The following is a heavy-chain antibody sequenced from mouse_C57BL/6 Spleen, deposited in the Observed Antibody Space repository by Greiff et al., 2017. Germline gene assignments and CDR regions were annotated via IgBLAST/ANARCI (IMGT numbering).Heavy chain of an antibody. Sequence: VQLQQSGAELVRPGASVKLSCTASGFNIKDDYMHWVKQRPEQGLEWIGWIDPENGDTEYASKFQGKATITADTSSNPAYLQLSSLTTEDTAVYYCTNGNPHFDDWGHGTTLSVSS. V-gene: IGHV14-4*01. CDR1: GFNIKDDY. J-gene: IGHJ2*01. D-gene: IGHD1-1*01. CDR2: IDPENGDT. CDR3: TNGNPHFDD.